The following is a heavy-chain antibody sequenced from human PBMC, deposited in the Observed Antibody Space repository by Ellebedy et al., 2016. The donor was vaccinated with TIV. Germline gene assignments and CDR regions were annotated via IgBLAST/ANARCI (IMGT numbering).Heavy chain of an antibody. CDR3: ARWNEGFDY. CDR1: GGSINSSNYY. V-gene: IGHV4-39*01. D-gene: IGHD1-1*01. CDR2: IYYSGST. J-gene: IGHJ4*02. Sequence: MPSETLSLTCTVSGGSINSSNYYWGWIRQPPGKGLEWIGSIYYSGSTYYNPSLKSRVTMSVDTSKNQLSLKLSSVTAADTAVYFCARWNEGFDYWGQGTLVTVSS.